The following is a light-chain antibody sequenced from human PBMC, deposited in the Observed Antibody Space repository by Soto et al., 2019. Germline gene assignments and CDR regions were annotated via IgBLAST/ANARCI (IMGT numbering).Light chain of an antibody. CDR1: TNDIGGYNY. Sequence: QSALTQPASVAGSPGQSITISCSGTTNDIGGYNYVSWYQHHPGKVPKVIIYEVRNRPSGVSNRFSGSKSGNTASLNISGLQAEDEAAYYCCSYTLSATLVFGGGTKLTV. CDR2: EVR. CDR3: CSYTLSATLV. V-gene: IGLV2-14*01. J-gene: IGLJ3*02.